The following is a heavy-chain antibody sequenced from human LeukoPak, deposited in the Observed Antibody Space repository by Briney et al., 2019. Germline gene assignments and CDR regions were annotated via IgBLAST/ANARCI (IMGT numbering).Heavy chain of an antibody. CDR1: GGSLDGYY. V-gene: IGHV4-59*08. D-gene: IGHD4-17*01. J-gene: IGHJ6*04. Sequence: SETLSLTCTVSGGSLDGYYWGWIRQPPGKGLECIGYIHSSEGTAHNASLKSRLTISLDTSKNQFSLTLSSVTAADTAVYYCARHVYGEGMVVWGKGTTVTVSS. CDR3: ARHVYGEGMVV. CDR2: IHSSEGT.